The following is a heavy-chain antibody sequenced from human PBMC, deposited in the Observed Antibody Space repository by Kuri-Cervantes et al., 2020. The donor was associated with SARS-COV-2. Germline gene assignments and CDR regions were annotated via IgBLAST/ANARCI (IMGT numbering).Heavy chain of an antibody. CDR1: GFTFSSYS. CDR3: ARDGAFTIFGVAIIGDY. Sequence: GESLKISCAASGFTFSSYSMNWVRQAPGKGLEWVSSISSSSSYIYYADSVKGRFTISRDNSKNTLYLQMNSLRAEDTAVYYCARDGAFTIFGVAIIGDYWGQGTLVTVSS. D-gene: IGHD3-3*01. V-gene: IGHV3-21*01. J-gene: IGHJ4*02. CDR2: ISSSSSYI.